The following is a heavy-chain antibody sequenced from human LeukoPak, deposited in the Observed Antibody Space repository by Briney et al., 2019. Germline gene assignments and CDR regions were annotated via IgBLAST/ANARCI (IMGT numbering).Heavy chain of an antibody. CDR2: IKGDGSAK. V-gene: IGHV3-7*01. CDR1: GFTFRNYW. CDR3: ARSDPTAWFDP. Sequence: GGSLRLSCAASGFTFRNYWMSWVRQAPGKGLEWVANIKGDGSAKNYVESVKGRFTISRDNAKNSLYLQMNSLRAQETAVYYCARSDPTAWFDPWGQGTLVTVSS. J-gene: IGHJ5*02.